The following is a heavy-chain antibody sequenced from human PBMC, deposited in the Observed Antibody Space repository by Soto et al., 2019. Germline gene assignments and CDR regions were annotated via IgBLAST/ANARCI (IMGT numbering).Heavy chain of an antibody. V-gene: IGHV5-51*01. CDR3: ARLEYSSSWSYYYSYGMDV. J-gene: IGHJ6*02. CDR2: IKPGTPDI. CDR1: GYEFGSAW. D-gene: IGHD6-13*01. Sequence: GESLKISCKAFGYEFGSAWIGWVRQMPGKGLEWMGIIKPGTPDIRYSPSLRGHVTISADKSISTAYLQWSSLKASDTAMYYCARLEYSSSWSYYYSYGMDVWGQGTTVTVSS.